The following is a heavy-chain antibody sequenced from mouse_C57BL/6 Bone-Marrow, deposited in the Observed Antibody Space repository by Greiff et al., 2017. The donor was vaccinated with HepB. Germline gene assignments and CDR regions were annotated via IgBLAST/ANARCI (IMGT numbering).Heavy chain of an antibody. D-gene: IGHD1-1*01. CDR1: GFSLTSYG. CDR3: ARALYYYGSWFAY. Sequence: QVHVKQSGPGLVQPSQSLSITCTVSGFSLTSYGVHWVRQSPGKGLEWLGVIWSGGSTDYNAAFISRLSISKDNSKSQVFFKMNSLQADDTAIYYCARALYYYGSWFAYWGQGTLVTVSA. CDR2: IWSGGST. J-gene: IGHJ3*01. V-gene: IGHV2-2*01.